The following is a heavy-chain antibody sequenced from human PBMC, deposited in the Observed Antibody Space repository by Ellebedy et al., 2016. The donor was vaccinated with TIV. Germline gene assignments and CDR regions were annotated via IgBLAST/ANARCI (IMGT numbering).Heavy chain of an antibody. CDR1: GGTFSNSV. CDR2: IIPIYGTA. Sequence: ASVKVSWXASGGTFSNSVIHWVRQAPGQGLEWMGGIIPIYGTAQYAQSLQGRVTLAADESTSTAYMELSSLRSGDTAVYYCARTRSVNYETSGYWYRPLDLWGQGTLVTVSS. J-gene: IGHJ4*02. CDR3: ARTRSVNYETSGYWYRPLDL. V-gene: IGHV1-69*13. D-gene: IGHD3-22*01.